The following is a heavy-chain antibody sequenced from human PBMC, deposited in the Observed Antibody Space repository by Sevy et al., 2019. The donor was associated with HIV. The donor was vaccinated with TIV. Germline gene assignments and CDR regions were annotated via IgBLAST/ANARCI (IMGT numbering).Heavy chain of an antibody. CDR3: GRDHCTDGACFRSGYFDY. Sequence: GGSLRLSCAASGFTFADHAFHWVRQAPGKGLEWVAIISFDGRKKRIAESVKGRFTISRDDSKNTVYLQMSSLRPEDTAVYYCGRDHCTDGACFRSGYFDYWGQGTLVTVSS. V-gene: IGHV3-30*04. CDR1: GFTFADHA. D-gene: IGHD2-8*01. J-gene: IGHJ4*02. CDR2: ISFDGRKK.